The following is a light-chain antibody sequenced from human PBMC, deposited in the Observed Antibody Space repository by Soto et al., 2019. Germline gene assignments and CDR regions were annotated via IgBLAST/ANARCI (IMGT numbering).Light chain of an antibody. CDR2: EVS. CDR3: SSYTRDTALV. CDR1: SXXVGTXXX. Sequence: QSXLTQPRSVSGSPGQSVTISCTGTSXXVGTXXXXXXXXXXXXXXPXLIIYEVSNRPSGVSNRFSGSKSGSTASLTISGLQAEDEADYHCSSYTRDTALVFGTGTKVTVL. J-gene: IGLJ1*01. V-gene: IGLV2-18*02.